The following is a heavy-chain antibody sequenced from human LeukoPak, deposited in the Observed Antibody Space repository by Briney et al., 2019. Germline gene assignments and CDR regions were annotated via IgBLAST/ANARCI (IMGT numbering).Heavy chain of an antibody. Sequence: GGSLRLSCAASGFTFSSYSMNWVRQAPGKGLEWVSSISSSSYIYYADSVKGRFTISRDNAKNSLYLQMNSLRAEDTAVYYCARSTQKNKKYSHPATYYFDYWGQGTLVTVSS. D-gene: IGHD6-6*01. CDR2: ISSSSYI. V-gene: IGHV3-21*01. CDR1: GFTFSSYS. J-gene: IGHJ4*02. CDR3: ARSTQKNKKYSHPATYYFDY.